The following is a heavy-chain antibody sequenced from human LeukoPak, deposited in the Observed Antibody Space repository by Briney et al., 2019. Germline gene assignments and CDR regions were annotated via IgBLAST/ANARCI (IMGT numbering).Heavy chain of an antibody. V-gene: IGHV3-23*01. J-gene: IGHJ4*02. CDR3: AKRMDYFDY. D-gene: IGHD2-15*01. CDR2: ISGSGDST. CDR1: GFTFSSHA. Sequence: GGSLRLSCAASGFTFSSHAMSWVRQAPGKGLEWVSGISGSGDSTYYADSVKGRFTIARDNSKNTLYMQMNSLGVEDTAVYYCAKRMDYFDYWGQGTLVTVSS.